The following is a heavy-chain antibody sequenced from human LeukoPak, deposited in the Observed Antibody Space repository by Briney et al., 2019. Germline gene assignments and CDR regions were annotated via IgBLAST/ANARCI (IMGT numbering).Heavy chain of an antibody. J-gene: IGHJ6*03. CDR2: IYYSGST. CDR3: ARTTEGGYSYGYFYYYYMDV. D-gene: IGHD5-18*01. Sequence: PSETLSLTCSVSGGSISSYYWSWIRQPPGKGLEWIGYIYYSGSTNYNPSLKSRVTISVDTSKNQFSLKLRSVTAADTAVYYCARTTEGGYSYGYFYYYYMDVWGKGTTVTISS. CDR1: GGSISSYY. V-gene: IGHV4-59*01.